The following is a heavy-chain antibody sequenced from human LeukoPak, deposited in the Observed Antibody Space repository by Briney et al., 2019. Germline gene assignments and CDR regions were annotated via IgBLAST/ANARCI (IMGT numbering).Heavy chain of an antibody. V-gene: IGHV3-33*01. D-gene: IGHD3-22*01. Sequence: PGGSLRLSCAVSGFTFNIYGMHWVRQAPGKGLEWVAVIWYDGSNKYYADYVKGRFTISRDNSKNTLYLQMNSLRAEDTAVYYCARVRLYYYDSSGPFDYWGQGTLVTVSS. J-gene: IGHJ4*02. CDR2: IWYDGSNK. CDR3: ARVRLYYYDSSGPFDY. CDR1: GFTFNIYG.